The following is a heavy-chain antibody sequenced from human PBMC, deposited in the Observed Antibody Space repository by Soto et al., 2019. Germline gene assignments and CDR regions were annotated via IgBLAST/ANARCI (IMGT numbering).Heavy chain of an antibody. D-gene: IGHD3-22*01. CDR3: ARDYYYDSRSSSVNWFEP. J-gene: IGHJ5*02. CDR1: EFTLSKYW. Sequence: PGGSLRLSCVASEFTLSKYWMHWVRQAPGKGLVWVSRINMDGTKTAYADSVKGRFTVSRDNANNTLYLQMNSLGVEDTAVYYCARDYYYDSRSSSVNWFEPWGQGTLVTVTS. V-gene: IGHV3-74*01. CDR2: INMDGTKT.